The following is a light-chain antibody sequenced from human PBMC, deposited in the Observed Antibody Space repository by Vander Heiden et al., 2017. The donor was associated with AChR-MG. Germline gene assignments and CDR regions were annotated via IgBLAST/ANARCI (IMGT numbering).Light chain of an antibody. CDR3: CSYAGTYTRWV. Sequence: QSALTQPRSVSGSPGQSVTISCTGTSSDAGIYNYVSGYKQHPGKAPKVMIYDVSRRPSGVPDRFSGSKSGNTASLTISGLQAEDEADYYCCSYAGTYTRWVFGGGTKLTVL. CDR2: DVS. CDR1: SSDAGIYNY. V-gene: IGLV2-11*01. J-gene: IGLJ3*02.